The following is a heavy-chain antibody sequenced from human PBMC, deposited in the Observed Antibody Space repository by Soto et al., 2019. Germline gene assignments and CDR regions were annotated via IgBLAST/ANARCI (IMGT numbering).Heavy chain of an antibody. Sequence: SETLSLTCAVSGGSISSSNWWSWVRQPPGKGLEWIGEIYHSGSTNYNPSLKSRVAISVDKSKNQFSLKLSSVTAADTAVYYCAGRVYYDFWSGYYALDYYYGMDVWGQGTTVTVSS. CDR1: GGSISSSNW. CDR2: IYHSGST. CDR3: AGRVYYDFWSGYYALDYYYGMDV. D-gene: IGHD3-3*01. J-gene: IGHJ6*02. V-gene: IGHV4-4*02.